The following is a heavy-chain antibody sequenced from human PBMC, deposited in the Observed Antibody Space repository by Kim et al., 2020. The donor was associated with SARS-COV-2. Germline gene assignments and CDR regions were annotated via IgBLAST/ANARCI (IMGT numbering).Heavy chain of an antibody. V-gene: IGHV4-34*01. Sequence: KRRVTISGDTSKNQFSLKLSAVTAADTAVYYCARTGYSSGGYGVKGDVDYWGQGTLVTVSS. D-gene: IGHD6-13*01. CDR3: ARTGYSSGGYGVKGDVDY. J-gene: IGHJ4*02.